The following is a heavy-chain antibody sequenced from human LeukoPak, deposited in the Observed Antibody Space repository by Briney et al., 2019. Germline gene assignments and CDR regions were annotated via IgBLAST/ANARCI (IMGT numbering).Heavy chain of an antibody. CDR1: AFTFSSYW. CDR3: ARDRGYVMDV. D-gene: IGHD5-24*01. J-gene: IGHJ6*02. Sequence: GGSLRLSCAASAFTFSSYWMHWVRQAPGKGLVWVSRINGDGSSTSYAGSVKGRFPISRDNATNTLCLQIDSLRAEDTAVYYCARDRGYVMDVWGQGTTVTVSS. V-gene: IGHV3-74*01. CDR2: INGDGSST.